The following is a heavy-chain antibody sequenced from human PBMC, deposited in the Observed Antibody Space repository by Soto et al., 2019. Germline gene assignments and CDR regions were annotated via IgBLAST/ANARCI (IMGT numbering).Heavy chain of an antibody. J-gene: IGHJ4*02. CDR1: GGSISSGGYY. Sequence: SETLSLTCTVSGGSISSGGYYWSWIRQHPGKGLEWIGYIYYSGSTYYNPSLKSRVTISVDASKNQFSLKLSSVTAADTAVYYCARGRLGYCSGGSCYVFDYWGQGTLVTVSS. V-gene: IGHV4-31*03. CDR3: ARGRLGYCSGGSCYVFDY. D-gene: IGHD2-15*01. CDR2: IYYSGST.